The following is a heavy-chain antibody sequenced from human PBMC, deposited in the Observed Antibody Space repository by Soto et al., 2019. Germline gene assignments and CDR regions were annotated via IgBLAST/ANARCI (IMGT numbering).Heavy chain of an antibody. CDR3: AGRIAAAGTIRKFDP. V-gene: IGHV1-69*02. D-gene: IGHD6-13*01. Sequence: QVQLVQSGAEVKKTGSSVKVSCKASGGTFSSYTISWVRQAPGQGLEWMGRIIPILGIANYAQKFQGRVTITADKSTSTAYMELSSLRSEDTAVYYCAGRIAAAGTIRKFDPWGQGTLVTVSS. J-gene: IGHJ5*02. CDR2: IIPILGIA. CDR1: GGTFSSYT.